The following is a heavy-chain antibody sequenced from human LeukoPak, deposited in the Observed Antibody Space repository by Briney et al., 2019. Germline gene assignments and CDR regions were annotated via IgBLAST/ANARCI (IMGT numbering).Heavy chain of an antibody. CDR1: GFTFSSYG. CDR2: ISYDGSNK. CDR3: AKSLSGAYYCDY. D-gene: IGHD1-26*01. J-gene: IGHJ4*02. Sequence: GGSLRLSCAASGFTFSSYGMHWVRQAPGKGLEWVAVISYDGSNKYYADSVKGRFTISRDNSKNTLYLQMNSLRAEDTAVYYCAKSLSGAYYCDYWGQGTLVTVSS. V-gene: IGHV3-30*18.